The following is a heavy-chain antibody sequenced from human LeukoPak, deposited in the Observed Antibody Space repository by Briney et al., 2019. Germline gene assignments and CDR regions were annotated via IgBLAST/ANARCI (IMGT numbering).Heavy chain of an antibody. Sequence: SETLSLTCTVSGGSISSSSYYWGWIRHPPGKGLEWIGGTYYSGSTYYNPSLKSRVTISVDTSKNQFSLKLSSVTAADTAVYYCARPTPYSSSWYALDAFDIWGQGTMVTVSS. CDR2: TYYSGST. J-gene: IGHJ3*02. CDR3: ARPTPYSSSWYALDAFDI. CDR1: GGSISSSSYY. V-gene: IGHV4-39*01. D-gene: IGHD6-13*01.